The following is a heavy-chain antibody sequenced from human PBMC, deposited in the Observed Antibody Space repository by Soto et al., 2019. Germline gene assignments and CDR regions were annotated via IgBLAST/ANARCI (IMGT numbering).Heavy chain of an antibody. D-gene: IGHD6-19*01. CDR3: ARRHAPRYTSGNNYFDL. V-gene: IGHV4-39*01. Sequence: PSETLSLTCTVSSGSITSGSYHWGWIRQPPGKGLEWIGTINYSGSTYYNPSLKSRVTIVVETSKKQFFLNVTSVTAADTAVYYCARRHAPRYTSGNNYFDLWGQGTLVTVSS. CDR2: INYSGST. CDR1: SGSITSGSYH. J-gene: IGHJ4*02.